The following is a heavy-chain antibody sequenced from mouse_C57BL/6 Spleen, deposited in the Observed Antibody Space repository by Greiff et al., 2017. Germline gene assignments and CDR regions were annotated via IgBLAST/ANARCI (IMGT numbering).Heavy chain of an antibody. D-gene: IGHD3-2*02. CDR1: GYTFTSYW. CDR3: ARRGQDSSGDDYYFDY. CDR2: INTSNGGP. J-gene: IGHJ2*01. Sequence: VQLQQSGTELVKPGASVKLSCKASGYTFTSYWMHWVKQRPGQGLEWIGNINTSNGGPTYNEKFKSKATLTVDKSSSTAYMQLSSLTADDSAVYYCARRGQDSSGDDYYFDYWGQGTTLTVSS. V-gene: IGHV1-53*01.